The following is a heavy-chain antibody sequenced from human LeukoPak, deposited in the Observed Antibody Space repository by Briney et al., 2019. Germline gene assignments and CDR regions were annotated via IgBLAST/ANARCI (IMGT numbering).Heavy chain of an antibody. CDR3: AKLPYYDSSGYYFDY. Sequence: GGSLRLSCAASGFTFSDYYMSWIRQAPGKGLEWVSAISGSGGSTYYADSVKGRFTISRDNSKNTLYLQMNSLRAEDTAVYYCAKLPYYDSSGYYFDYWGQGTLVTVSS. CDR1: GFTFSDYY. J-gene: IGHJ4*02. D-gene: IGHD3-22*01. CDR2: ISGSGGST. V-gene: IGHV3-23*01.